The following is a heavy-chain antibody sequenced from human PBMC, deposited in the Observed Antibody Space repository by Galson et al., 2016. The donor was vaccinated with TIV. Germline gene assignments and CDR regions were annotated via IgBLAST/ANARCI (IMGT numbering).Heavy chain of an antibody. Sequence: SVKVSCKASGDTFSSFVISWVRQAPGQGLEWMGGITPLFGEAHYAQKFQGRVTISADESQSTVYMELSGLRAGDTAMYYCAKCRNTAMDTYYYYYGLDVWGQGTTVTVSS. CDR1: GDTFSSFV. J-gene: IGHJ6*02. CDR2: ITPLFGEA. CDR3: AKCRNTAMDTYYYYYGLDV. D-gene: IGHD5-18*01. V-gene: IGHV1-69*13.